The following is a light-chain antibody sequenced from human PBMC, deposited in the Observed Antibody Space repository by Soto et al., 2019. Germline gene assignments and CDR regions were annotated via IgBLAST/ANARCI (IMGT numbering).Light chain of an antibody. J-gene: IGLJ2*01. V-gene: IGLV2-14*01. CDR1: NSDIGDYDY. Sequence: QSALTQPASVSGSPGQSITISCTGTNSDIGDYDYVSWYQQHPGKAPKLIIYEVTNRPSGVSNRFSGSKSGSTASLTISGLQAEDEANYYCSSFTITTPVAFGGGTKLTVL. CDR3: SSFTITTPVA. CDR2: EVT.